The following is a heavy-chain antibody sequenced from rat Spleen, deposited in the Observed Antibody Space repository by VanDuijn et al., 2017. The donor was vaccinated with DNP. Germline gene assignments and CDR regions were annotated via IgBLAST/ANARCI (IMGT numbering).Heavy chain of an antibody. CDR2: ISYDGGSS. J-gene: IGHJ2*01. D-gene: IGHD1-4*01. CDR3: ARHVLPLRVWDY. CDR1: GFTFSDYY. V-gene: IGHV5-22*01. Sequence: EVQLVESGGGVVQPGRSLKLSCAASGFTFSDYYMAWVRQAPTKGLEWVAYISYDGGSSYRGDSVKGRFTTSRDNAKSTLYLQMNSLRSEDMATYYCARHVLPLRVWDYWGQGVMVTVSS.